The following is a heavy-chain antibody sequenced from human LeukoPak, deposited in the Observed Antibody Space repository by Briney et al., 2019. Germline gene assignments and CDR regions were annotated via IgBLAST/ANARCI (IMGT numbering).Heavy chain of an antibody. CDR3: ARYSSSSAWYFDL. CDR1: GGSFSGYY. J-gene: IGHJ2*01. CDR2: INHSGST. Sequence: SETLSLTCAVYGGSFSGYYWSWIRQPPGKGLEWIGEINHSGSTNYNPSLKSRVTISVDTSKNQFSLKLSSVTAADTAVYYCARYSSSSAWYFDLWGRGTLVTVSS. D-gene: IGHD6-6*01. V-gene: IGHV4-34*01.